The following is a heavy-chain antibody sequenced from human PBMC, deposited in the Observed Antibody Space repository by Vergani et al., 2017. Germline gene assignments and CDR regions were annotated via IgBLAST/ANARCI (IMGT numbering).Heavy chain of an antibody. CDR2: ISYDGSNK. Sequence: QVQLVESGGGVVQPGRSLRLSCAASGFTFSSYAMHWVRQAPGKGLEWVAVISYDGSNKYYADSVKGRFTISRDNSKNTLYLQMNSLRAEDTAVYYCARGYADYWGHGTLVTVSS. D-gene: IGHD3-16*01. J-gene: IGHJ4*01. CDR1: GFTFSSYA. CDR3: ARGYADY. V-gene: IGHV3-30-3*01.